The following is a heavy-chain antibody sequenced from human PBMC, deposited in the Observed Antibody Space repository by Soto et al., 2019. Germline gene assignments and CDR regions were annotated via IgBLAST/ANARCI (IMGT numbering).Heavy chain of an antibody. CDR2: ISSSGTTI. V-gene: IGHV3-11*01. CDR3: AKCYVWGSYRPSMDV. CDR1: GFTFSDYY. Sequence: QGQLGESGGGLAKPGGSLRLSCAASGFTFSDYYMSWIRQAPGKGLEWVSYISSSGTTIYYADSVKGRFTISRDNARNSLLLQMNSLRAEDTAVYYCAKCYVWGSYRPSMDVWGHGTTVTVSS. D-gene: IGHD3-16*02. J-gene: IGHJ6*02.